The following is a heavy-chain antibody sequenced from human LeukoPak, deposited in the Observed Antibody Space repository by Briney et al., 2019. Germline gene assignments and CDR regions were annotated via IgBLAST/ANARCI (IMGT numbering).Heavy chain of an antibody. CDR3: VKDLSYESSGSVIEN. CDR1: GLTFEDYT. D-gene: IGHD3-22*01. Sequence: GGSLRLSCAASGLTFEDYTMHWVRQGPGKTLEWVSLISWDGTTYYADSLKGRFTISRDNSKNSLYLQMDTLTTDDTAFYYCVKDLSYESSGSVIENWGQGTLVTVSS. CDR2: ISWDGTT. J-gene: IGHJ4*02. V-gene: IGHV3-43*01.